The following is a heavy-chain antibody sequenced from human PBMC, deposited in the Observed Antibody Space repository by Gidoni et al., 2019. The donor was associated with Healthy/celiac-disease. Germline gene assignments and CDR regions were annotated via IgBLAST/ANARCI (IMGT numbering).Heavy chain of an antibody. CDR3: AKDRVWIQLWLSNFYGMDV. V-gene: IGHV3-23*01. D-gene: IGHD5-18*01. CDR1: GFTFSSYA. J-gene: IGHJ6*02. Sequence: EVQLLESGGGLVQPGGSLRLSCAASGFTFSSYAMSWVRQAPGKGLEWVSAIGGSGGSTYSADSGKGRFTISRDNSKNTLYLQMNSLRAEDTAVYYCAKDRVWIQLWLSNFYGMDVWGQGTTVTVSS. CDR2: IGGSGGST.